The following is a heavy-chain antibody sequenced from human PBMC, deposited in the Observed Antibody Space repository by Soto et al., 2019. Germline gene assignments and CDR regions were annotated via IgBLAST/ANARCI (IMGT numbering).Heavy chain of an antibody. J-gene: IGHJ4*02. Sequence: EAFLVESGGGLVQPGGSLRLSCAASGFTFSNYDMNWVRQAPGKGLEWVSYISHSGASIDYADSVRGRFTISRDNAKNSLYLQMNSLRAEDTAVYYCARDAPIPQGRWLNLDFWGQGTLVTVSS. D-gene: IGHD5-12*01. V-gene: IGHV3-48*03. CDR3: ARDAPIPQGRWLNLDF. CDR2: ISHSGASI. CDR1: GFTFSNYD.